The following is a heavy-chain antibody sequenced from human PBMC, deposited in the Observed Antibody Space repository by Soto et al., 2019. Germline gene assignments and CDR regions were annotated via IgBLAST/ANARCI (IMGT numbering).Heavy chain of an antibody. Sequence: QVQLVQSGAEVKKPGASVKVSCKASGYTFTSYYMHWVRQAPGQGLEWMGIINPSGGSTSYAQKWHASVTMTREPSTSTVYMELSRLRSEDTAVDYCARDSTYYYDSSGYKRGIGDYWGQGTVVTVSS. CDR2: INPSGGST. J-gene: IGHJ4*02. CDR1: GYTFTSYY. CDR3: ARDSTYYYDSSGYKRGIGDY. D-gene: IGHD3-22*01. V-gene: IGHV1-46*04.